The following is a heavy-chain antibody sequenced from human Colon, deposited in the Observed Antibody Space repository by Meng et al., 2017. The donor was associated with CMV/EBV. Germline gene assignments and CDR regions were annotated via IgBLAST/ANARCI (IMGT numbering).Heavy chain of an antibody. CDR2: FYWNEEQ. V-gene: IGHV2-5*01. D-gene: IGHD3-3*01. J-gene: IGHJ5*02. Sequence: GGGGRLRQHPGKAVEWIAKFYWNEEQSYSTTLRNRLTLTKDTSKNQLVLTMTNMDPVDTGTYFCAHRRTIFGGFDPWGQGSLVTVSS. CDR1: GG. CDR3: AHRRTIFGGFDP.